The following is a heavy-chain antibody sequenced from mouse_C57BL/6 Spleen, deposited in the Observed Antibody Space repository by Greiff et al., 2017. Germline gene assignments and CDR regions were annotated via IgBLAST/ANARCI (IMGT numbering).Heavy chain of an antibody. D-gene: IGHD3-2*02. CDR2: ISDGGSYT. CDR1: GFTFSSYA. V-gene: IGHV5-4*03. CDR3: ARGDSSGYGDMDY. J-gene: IGHJ4*01. Sequence: EVKLMESGGGLVKPGGSLKLSCAASGFTFSSYAMSWVRQTPEKRLEWVATISDGGSYTYYPDNVKGRFTISRDNAKNNLYLQMSHLKSEDTAMYYCARGDSSGYGDMDYWGQGTSVTVSS.